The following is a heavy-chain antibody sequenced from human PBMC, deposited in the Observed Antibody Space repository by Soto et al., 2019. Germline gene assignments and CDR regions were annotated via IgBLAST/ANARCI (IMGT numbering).Heavy chain of an antibody. V-gene: IGHV5-51*01. CDR3: ARRGNSPGGIVVVPAPTNPADY. D-gene: IGHD2-2*01. Sequence: SRQFPCKVSGYSFTRYWIGWVRQMPGKGLERMGITYPGDSDTRYSPSFQGQVTLSADKSISTAYLQWSSLKASATAMYYCARRGNSPGGIVVVPAPTNPADYWGQGTLVTVSS. CDR2: TYPGDSDT. J-gene: IGHJ4*02. CDR1: GYSFTRYW.